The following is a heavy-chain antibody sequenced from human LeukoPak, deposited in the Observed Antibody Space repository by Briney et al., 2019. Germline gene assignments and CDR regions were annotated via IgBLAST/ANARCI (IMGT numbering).Heavy chain of an antibody. Sequence: GGSLRLSCAASGFTFSSYAMSWVRQAPGKGLEWVSAISGSGGSTYYADSVKGQFTISRDNSKNTLYLQMNSLRAEDTAVYYCAKASHYDFWSADDYWGQGTLVTVSS. CDR1: GFTFSSYA. V-gene: IGHV3-23*01. J-gene: IGHJ4*02. CDR3: AKASHYDFWSADDY. D-gene: IGHD3-3*01. CDR2: ISGSGGST.